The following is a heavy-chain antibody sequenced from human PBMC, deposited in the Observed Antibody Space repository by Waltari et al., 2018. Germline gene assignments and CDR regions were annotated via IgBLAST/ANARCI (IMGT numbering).Heavy chain of an antibody. CDR3: ARDPEDYDYYYYYGMDV. Sequence: QVQLVESGGGVVQPGRSLRLSCAASGFTFSSYAMHWVRQAPDTGLEGVAVISYDGINKYYADSVKGGFTIARDNSKTTLYLQMNSLRAEDTAVYYCARDPEDYDYYYYYGMDVLGQGTTVTVSS. CDR1: GFTFSSYA. CDR2: ISYDGINK. J-gene: IGHJ6*02. V-gene: IGHV3-30-3*01. D-gene: IGHD4-17*01.